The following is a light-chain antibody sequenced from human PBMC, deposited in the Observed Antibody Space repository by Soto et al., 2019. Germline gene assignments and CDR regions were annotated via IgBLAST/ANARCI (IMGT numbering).Light chain of an antibody. CDR3: EQYGSSPLT. Sequence: EIVLTQSPATLSLSPGERATLSCRASQSVSSSYLAWYQQKPCQAHRLLIYGESSSATGIPDRCSVSGSWTDFTLTISSLEPDYFAVYYCEQYGSSPLTFGQGTRLEIK. CDR1: QSVSSSY. J-gene: IGKJ5*01. CDR2: GES. V-gene: IGKV3-20*01.